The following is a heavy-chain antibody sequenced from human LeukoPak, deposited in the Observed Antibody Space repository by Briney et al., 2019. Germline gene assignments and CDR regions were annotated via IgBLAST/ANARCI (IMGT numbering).Heavy chain of an antibody. CDR3: AKTEKDYYYYYGMDV. J-gene: IGHJ6*02. CDR2: ISGSGGST. CDR1: GFTFSNYA. Sequence: PGGSLRLSCAASGFTFSNYAMAWVRQAPGKGLEWVSAISGSGGSTCYADSVKGRFTISRDNSKNTLYLQMNSLRAEDTAVYYCAKTEKDYYYYYGMDVWGQGTTVTVSS. V-gene: IGHV3-23*01.